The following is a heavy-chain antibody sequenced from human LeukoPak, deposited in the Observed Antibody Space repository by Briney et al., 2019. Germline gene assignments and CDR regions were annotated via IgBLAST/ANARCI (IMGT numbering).Heavy chain of an antibody. Sequence: GGSLALSCAASGFTFTSYWMTWVRQAPGKGLEWVANIRQDGSATSYVDSVKGRFTVSRDNAQNSLYLQMNSLRAEDTAVYYCARDGYATGSHDYWGEGTPASLSS. V-gene: IGHV3-7*04. CDR2: IRQDGSAT. CDR3: ARDGYATGSHDY. D-gene: IGHD3-10*01. CDR1: GFTFTSYW. J-gene: IGHJ4*02.